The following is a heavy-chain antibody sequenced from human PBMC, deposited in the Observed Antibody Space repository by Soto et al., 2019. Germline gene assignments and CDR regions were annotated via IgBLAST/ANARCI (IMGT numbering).Heavy chain of an antibody. D-gene: IGHD1-26*01. V-gene: IGHV3-73*02. CDR3: TKYSGTSSAPAA. J-gene: IGHJ5*02. CDR1: GFSFSDSA. CDR2: IGSKGQNYAT. Sequence: EVQLVESGGGLVQPGGSLKLSCAASGFSFSDSAMHWVRKASGKGLEWVGRIGSKGQNYATTYAASVKGRFIISTDESKNTAHLQMNSLKTEDTAVYYCTKYSGTSSAPAALGQGTLVXVSS.